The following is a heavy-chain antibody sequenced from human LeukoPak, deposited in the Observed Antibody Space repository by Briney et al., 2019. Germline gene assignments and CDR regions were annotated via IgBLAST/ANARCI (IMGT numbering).Heavy chain of an antibody. CDR1: GGSFSGYY. D-gene: IGHD6-6*01. CDR3: ARGDSSSSMQRYFDY. Sequence: SETLSLTCAVYGGSFSGYYWSWIRQPPGKGLEWIGEINHSGSTNYNPSLKSRVTISVDTSKNQFSLKLSSVTAADTAVYYCARGDSSSSMQRYFDYWGQGTLVTVSS. CDR2: INHSGST. J-gene: IGHJ4*02. V-gene: IGHV4-34*01.